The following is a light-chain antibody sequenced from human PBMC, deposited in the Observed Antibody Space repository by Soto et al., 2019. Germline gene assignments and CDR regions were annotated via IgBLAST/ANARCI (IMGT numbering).Light chain of an antibody. CDR3: QSYASSYHVV. CDR2: GNS. J-gene: IGLJ2*01. V-gene: IGLV1-40*01. Sequence: QSVLTQPPSVSGAPGQRVTISCTGSSSNIGAGYDVHWYQQLPGTAPKLLIYGNSNRPSGVPDRFSGSKSGTSASLAITGLQAEDEADYYCQSYASSYHVVFGGGTKLTVL. CDR1: SSNIGAGYD.